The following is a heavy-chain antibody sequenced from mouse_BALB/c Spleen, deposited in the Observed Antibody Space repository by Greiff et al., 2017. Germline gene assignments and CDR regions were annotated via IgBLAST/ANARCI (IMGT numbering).Heavy chain of an antibody. V-gene: IGHV14-1*02. CDR2: IDPENGNT. D-gene: IGHD5-1*01. J-gene: IGHJ4*01. Sequence: EVQLQQSGAELVRPGALVKLSCKASGFNIKDYYMHWVKQRPEQGLEWIGWIDPENGNTIYDPKFQGKASITADTSSNTAYLQLSSLTSEDTAVYYCASVPPYAMDYWGQGTSVTVSS. CDR1: GFNIKDYY. CDR3: ASVPPYAMDY.